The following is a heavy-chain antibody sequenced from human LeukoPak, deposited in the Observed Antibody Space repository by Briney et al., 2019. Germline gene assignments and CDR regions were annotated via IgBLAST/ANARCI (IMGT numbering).Heavy chain of an antibody. J-gene: IGHJ1*01. D-gene: IGHD3-3*01. CDR3: AKGAGDGPYYDFWSGYYIHFQH. CDR1: GFTFSSYA. CDR2: ISGSGGST. Sequence: GGSLRLSCAASGFTFSSYAMSWVRQAPGKGLEWVSAISGSGGSTYYADSVKGRFTISRDNSKNTLYLQMNSLRAEDTAVYYCAKGAGDGPYYDFWSGYYIHFQHWGQGTLVTVSS. V-gene: IGHV3-23*01.